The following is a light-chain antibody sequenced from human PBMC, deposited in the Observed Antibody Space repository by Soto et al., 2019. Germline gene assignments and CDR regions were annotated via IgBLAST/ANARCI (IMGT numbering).Light chain of an antibody. V-gene: IGKV1-5*01. CDR1: QSISSW. Sequence: DIQMTQSLSTLSASIGDRVVITCRASQSISSWLAWYQQKPGKAPKLLIYDGSSLESGVPSRFSGSESGTEFTLTISSLQPDDFATYYCQQYNSYPWTFGQGTKVDIK. CDR3: QQYNSYPWT. CDR2: DGS. J-gene: IGKJ1*01.